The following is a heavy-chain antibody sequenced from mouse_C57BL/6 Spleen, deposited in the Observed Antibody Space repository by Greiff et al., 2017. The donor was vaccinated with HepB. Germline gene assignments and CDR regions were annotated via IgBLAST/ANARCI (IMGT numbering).Heavy chain of an antibody. J-gene: IGHJ3*01. CDR3: ARGGDGYYEDWFAY. CDR2: ISYSGST. Sequence: EVHLVESGPGMVKPSQSLSLTCTVTGYSITSGYDWHWIRHFPGNKLEWMGYISYSGSTNYNPSLKSRISITHDTSKNHFFLKLNSVTTEDTATYYCARGGDGYYEDWFAYWGQGTLVTVSA. CDR1: GYSITSGYD. V-gene: IGHV3-1*01. D-gene: IGHD2-3*01.